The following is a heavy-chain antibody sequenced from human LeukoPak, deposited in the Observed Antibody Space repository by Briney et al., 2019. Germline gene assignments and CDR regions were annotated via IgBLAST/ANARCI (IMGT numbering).Heavy chain of an antibody. CDR3: ARRAVDIVATIEGYFDY. Sequence: GGSLRLSCAASGFTVSSYYMSWVRQAPGKGLEWVSVIYSGGSTYYADSVKGRFTISRDNSKNTLYLQMNSLRAEDTAVYYCARRAVDIVATIEGYFDYWGQGTLVTVSS. J-gene: IGHJ4*02. CDR2: IYSGGST. V-gene: IGHV3-66*04. CDR1: GFTVSSYY. D-gene: IGHD5-12*01.